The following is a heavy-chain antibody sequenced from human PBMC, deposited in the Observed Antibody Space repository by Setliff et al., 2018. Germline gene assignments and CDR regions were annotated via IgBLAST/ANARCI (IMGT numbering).Heavy chain of an antibody. V-gene: IGHV1-18*01. Sequence: ASVKVSCKTSGYLLTSYGLTWVRQAPGQGLEWMGWISPYNGHTNSAQKLRGRVTMTTDTSTNTAYMELRSLRSDDTAMYFCALSSLSLCSGGNCPNAFDVWGQGTMVTVSS. CDR2: ISPYNGHT. CDR1: GYLLTSYG. J-gene: IGHJ3*01. CDR3: ALSSLSLCSGGNCPNAFDV. D-gene: IGHD2-15*01.